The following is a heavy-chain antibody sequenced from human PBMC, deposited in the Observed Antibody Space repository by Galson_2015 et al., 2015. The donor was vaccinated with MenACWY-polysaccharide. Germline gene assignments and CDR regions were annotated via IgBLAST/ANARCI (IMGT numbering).Heavy chain of an antibody. Sequence: SLRLSCAVSGFRVSESFLSWVRQVPGRGLEYVSDIYPSGATYYRDSVRGRFTMSRDNSKSMLYLQMDSLRPEDTAVYYCAKREDRNRGPFDLWGQGTLVTVSS. CDR1: GFRVSESF. CDR3: AKREDRNRGPFDL. V-gene: IGHV3-66*02. CDR2: IYPSGAT. J-gene: IGHJ5*02. D-gene: IGHD1-26*01.